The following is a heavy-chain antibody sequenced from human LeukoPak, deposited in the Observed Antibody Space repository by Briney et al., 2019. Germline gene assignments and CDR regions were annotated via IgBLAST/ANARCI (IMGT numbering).Heavy chain of an antibody. CDR2: ISSSSSYI. CDR3: ARFTVVPAANFDY. D-gene: IGHD2-2*01. CDR1: GFTFSRYS. J-gene: IGHJ4*02. Sequence: GGSLXXXXXXXGFTFSRYSMNWVRQAPGKGLEWVSSISSSSSYIYYADSVKGRFTISRDNAKNSLYLQMNSLRAEDTAVYYCARFTVVPAANFDYWGQGTLVTVSS. V-gene: IGHV3-21*01.